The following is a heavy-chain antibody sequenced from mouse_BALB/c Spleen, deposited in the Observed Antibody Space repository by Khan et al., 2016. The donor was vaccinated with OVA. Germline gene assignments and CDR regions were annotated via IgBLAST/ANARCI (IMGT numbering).Heavy chain of an antibody. Sequence: VQLQESGPGLVAPSQSLSITCTVSGFSLTSYGVHWVRQPPGKGLEWLGVIWAGGSTTCNSALMSRLSIRKDNSKCQDSFNLHSLQTDDTAMYYCARCEDRWGQGTTLTVSS. CDR1: GFSLTSYG. V-gene: IGHV2-9*02. J-gene: IGHJ2*01. CDR3: ARCEDR. CDR2: IWAGGST.